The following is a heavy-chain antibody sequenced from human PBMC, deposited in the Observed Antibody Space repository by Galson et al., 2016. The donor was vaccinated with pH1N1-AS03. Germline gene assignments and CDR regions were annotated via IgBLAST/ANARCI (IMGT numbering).Heavy chain of an antibody. V-gene: IGHV3-48*03. CDR2: ISHSDEGK. CDR1: GFIFSDYE. Sequence: SLRLSCAGSGFIFSDYEMNWIRQAPGEGPEWISYISHSDEGKFYADSVQGRFSISRDSDQNSLYLEMLSLRAEDTAVYYCTRDLLGWGRNYDSWGQGTLVTVSS. CDR3: TRDLLGWGRNYDS. D-gene: IGHD3-16*01. J-gene: IGHJ5*01.